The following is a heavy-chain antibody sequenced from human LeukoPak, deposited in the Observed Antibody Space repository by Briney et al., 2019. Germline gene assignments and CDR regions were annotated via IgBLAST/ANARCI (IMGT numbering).Heavy chain of an antibody. CDR2: ISYDGSNK. CDR3: AKDIRPTGNYGWFDP. Sequence: GGSLRLSCAASGFTFSSYAMHWVRQAPGKGLEWVAVISYDGSNKYYADSVKGRFTISRDNSKNTLYLQMNSLRPEDMAVYSCAKDIRPTGNYGWFDPWGQGTLVTVSS. V-gene: IGHV3-30-3*01. D-gene: IGHD3-10*01. CDR1: GFTFSSYA. J-gene: IGHJ5*02.